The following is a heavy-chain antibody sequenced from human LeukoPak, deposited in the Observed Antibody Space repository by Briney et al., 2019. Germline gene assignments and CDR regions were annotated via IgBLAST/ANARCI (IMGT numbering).Heavy chain of an antibody. CDR1: ADSIGSYF. D-gene: IGHD3-10*01. CDR2: FHISGDT. Sequence: PSETLSLTCTVSADSIGSYFWTWIRQPAGKGLEWIGRFHISGDTKYNPSLKSRVTMSMDTSKSQFSLRLNSVTAADSAVYYCAKGSGTYYNPIRHWGRGTLVTVSS. J-gene: IGHJ1*01. CDR3: AKGSGTYYNPIRH. V-gene: IGHV4-4*07.